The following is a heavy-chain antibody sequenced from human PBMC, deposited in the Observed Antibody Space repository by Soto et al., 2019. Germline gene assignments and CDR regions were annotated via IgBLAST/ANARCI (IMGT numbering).Heavy chain of an antibody. V-gene: IGHV5-51*01. Sequence: GESLNISCKFSGYYFPSDFILCVRQMPGKGLEWMVIFYPGDSDTRYIPSFQGQVTISADRSISTAYLQWSSLKHSDTAMYYCARKGKGEEGIAYWGEGTLVXV. J-gene: IGHJ4*02. CDR3: ARKGKGEEGIAY. D-gene: IGHD2-21*01. CDR1: GYYFPSDF. CDR2: FYPGDSDT.